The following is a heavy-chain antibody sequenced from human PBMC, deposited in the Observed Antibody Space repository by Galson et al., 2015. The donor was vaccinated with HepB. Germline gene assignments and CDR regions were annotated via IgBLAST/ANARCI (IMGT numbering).Heavy chain of an antibody. V-gene: IGHV3-33*07. CDR3: ARADALRTVDY. CDR2: IWNDGSNK. Sequence: SLRLSCAASGFTFSRYGMYWVRQAPGKGLEWVAVIWNDGSNKYYADSVKGRLTISRDNAKSTLYLQMNSLRVEDTALYYCARADALRTVDYWGQGTLITVSS. CDR1: GFTFSRYG. J-gene: IGHJ4*02.